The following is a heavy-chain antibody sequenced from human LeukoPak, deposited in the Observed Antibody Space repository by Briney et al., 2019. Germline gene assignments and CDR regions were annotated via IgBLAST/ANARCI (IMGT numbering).Heavy chain of an antibody. CDR3: SRDRLGGLDL. CDR1: GFTFKTYT. CDR2: ISSSSSYI. D-gene: IGHD5-12*01. J-gene: IGHJ5*02. V-gene: IGHV3-21*01. Sequence: GGSLRLSCAASGFTFKTYTMHWVRQAPGMGLEWVSSISSSSSYIFYADSVKGRFTISRDNAKNSLYLQMSSLRAEDTAVYYCSRDRLGGLDLWGQGTLVTVSS.